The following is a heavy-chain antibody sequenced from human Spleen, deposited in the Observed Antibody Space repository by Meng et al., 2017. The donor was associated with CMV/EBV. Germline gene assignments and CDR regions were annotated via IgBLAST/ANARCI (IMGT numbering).Heavy chain of an antibody. V-gene: IGHV4-34*01. Sequence: YGGSFRGYYWSWIRQPPGKGLEWIGEINHSGSTNYNPSLKSRVTISVDTSKNQFSLKLSSVTAADTAVYYCASHIGWLRGPVNAFDIWGQGTMVTVSS. CDR1: GGSFRGYY. D-gene: IGHD5-12*01. J-gene: IGHJ3*02. CDR2: INHSGST. CDR3: ASHIGWLRGPVNAFDI.